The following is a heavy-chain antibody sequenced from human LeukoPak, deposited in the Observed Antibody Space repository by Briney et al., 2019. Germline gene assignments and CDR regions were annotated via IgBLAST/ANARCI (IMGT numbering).Heavy chain of an antibody. CDR2: ISSNGGST. V-gene: IGHV3-23*01. CDR1: GFTFGSYM. J-gene: IGHJ4*02. Sequence: GGSLRLSCAASGFTFGSYMMTWVRQTPGRGLEWVSTISSNGGSTYYADSVRGRFTISRDNSKNTLYLQMSSLRAEDTAIYYCARYCSGASCYSGVDYWGQGTLVPVSS. D-gene: IGHD2-15*01. CDR3: ARYCSGASCYSGVDY.